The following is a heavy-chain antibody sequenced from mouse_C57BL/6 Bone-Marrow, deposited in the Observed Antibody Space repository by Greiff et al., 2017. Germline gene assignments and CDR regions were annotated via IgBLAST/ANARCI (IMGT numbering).Heavy chain of an antibody. CDR2: IYPGSGST. D-gene: IGHD2-4*01. J-gene: IGHJ4*01. CDR1: GYTFTSYW. Sequence: VQLQQPWAELVKPGASVKMSCKASGYTFTSYWITWVKQRPGQGLEWIGDIYPGSGSTNYTEKFKSKATLTVDTSSSTAYMQLSSLTSEDSAVYYCAREGLRRAMDYWGQGTSVTVSA. CDR3: AREGLRRAMDY. V-gene: IGHV1-55*01.